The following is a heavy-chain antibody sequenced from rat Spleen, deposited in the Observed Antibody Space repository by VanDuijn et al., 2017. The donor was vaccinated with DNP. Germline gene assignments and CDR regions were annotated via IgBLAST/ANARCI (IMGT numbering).Heavy chain of an antibody. CDR1: GFTFSDYN. J-gene: IGHJ2*01. V-gene: IGHV5S10*01. Sequence: EVQLVESGGGLVQPGRSLKISCTASGFTFSDYNMAWVRQAPNKGLEWVATIIYDGNKAFYRDSVKGRLTISRDNAESTLYLQMDSLRSEDTATYYCSITESDYWGQGAMVTVSS. CDR3: SITESDY. D-gene: IGHD1-11*01. CDR2: IIYDGNKA.